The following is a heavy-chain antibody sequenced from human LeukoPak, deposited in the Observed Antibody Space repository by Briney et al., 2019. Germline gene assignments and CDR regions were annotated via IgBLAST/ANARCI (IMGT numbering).Heavy chain of an antibody. D-gene: IGHD4-17*01. Sequence: ASVKVSCKASGYTFTGYYMHWVRQAPGQGLEWMGWINPNSGGTNYAQKFQGRVTMTRDTSISTAYMALSRLRSDDTAVYYCAGRADYGDDFDYWGQGTLVTVSS. V-gene: IGHV1-2*02. CDR3: AGRADYGDDFDY. CDR1: GYTFTGYY. J-gene: IGHJ4*02. CDR2: INPNSGGT.